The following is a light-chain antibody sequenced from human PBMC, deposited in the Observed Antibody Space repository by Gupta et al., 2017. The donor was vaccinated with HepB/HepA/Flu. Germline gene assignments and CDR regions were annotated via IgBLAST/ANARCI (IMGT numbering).Light chain of an antibody. V-gene: IGKV1-5*03. J-gene: IGKJ1*01. CDR3: QEYQTDSRT. CDR2: KAS. CDR1: QSISTW. Sequence: DIQMTQSPSTLSASVGDRVTITCRASQSISTWLAWYQQKPGKAPKLLIYKASSLESGVPSRFSGSGSGTEFTITISSLQPDDFATYDGQEYQTDSRTFGQGTKVEIK.